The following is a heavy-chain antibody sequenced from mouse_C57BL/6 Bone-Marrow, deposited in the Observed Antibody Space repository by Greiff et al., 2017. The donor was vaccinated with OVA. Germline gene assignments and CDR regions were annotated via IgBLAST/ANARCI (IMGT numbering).Heavy chain of an antibody. D-gene: IGHD1-2*01. V-gene: IGHV1-55*01. CDR1: GYTFTSYW. Sequence: QVQLQQPVAELVKPGASVKMSCKASGYTFTSYWITWVKQRPGQGLEWIGDIYPGSGSTNYNEKFKSKATLTVDTSSSTAYMQLSSLTSEDSAVYYCAREELRPYAMDYWGQGTSVTVSS. CDR2: IYPGSGST. CDR3: AREELRPYAMDY. J-gene: IGHJ4*01.